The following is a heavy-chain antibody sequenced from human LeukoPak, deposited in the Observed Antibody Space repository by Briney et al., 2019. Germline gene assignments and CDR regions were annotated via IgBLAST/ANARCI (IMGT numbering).Heavy chain of an antibody. CDR3: ARDRSGELSYNYFDY. V-gene: IGHV3-21*01. D-gene: IGHD3-10*01. CDR1: GFTFSSYS. CDR2: ISSSSSYI. Sequence: GGSLRLSCAASGFTFSSYSMNWVRQAPGKGLEWVSSISSSSSYIYYADSVKGRFTISRDNAKNSLYLQMNSLRAEDTAVYYCARDRSGELSYNYFDYWGQGTLVTVSS. J-gene: IGHJ4*02.